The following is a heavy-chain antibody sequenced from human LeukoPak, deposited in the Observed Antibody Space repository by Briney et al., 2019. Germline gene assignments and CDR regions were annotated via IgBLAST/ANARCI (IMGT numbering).Heavy chain of an antibody. V-gene: IGHV3-48*04. CDR2: ISSSSSTI. D-gene: IGHD3-22*01. CDR3: ARDNSSGYYVGLDY. J-gene: IGHJ4*02. CDR1: GFTFSSYS. Sequence: GGSLRLSCAASGFTFSSYSMSWVRQAPGKGLEWVSYISSSSSTIYYADSVKGRFTISRDNAKNSLHLQMNSLRAEDTAVYYCARDNSSGYYVGLDYWGQGTQVTVSS.